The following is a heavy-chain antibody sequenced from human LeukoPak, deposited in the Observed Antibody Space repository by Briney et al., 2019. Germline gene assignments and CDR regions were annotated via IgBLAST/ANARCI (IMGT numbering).Heavy chain of an antibody. V-gene: IGHV3-30*03. Sequence: GGSLRLSCAASGFTFSSYGMHWVRQAPGKGLELVAFISYDGSNKYYADSVKGRFTISRDNSKNTLFLQMNSLRAEDTALYYCARAGYSFGQFYFDYWGQGTLVTVSS. D-gene: IGHD5-18*01. CDR3: ARAGYSFGQFYFDY. J-gene: IGHJ4*02. CDR1: GFTFSSYG. CDR2: ISYDGSNK.